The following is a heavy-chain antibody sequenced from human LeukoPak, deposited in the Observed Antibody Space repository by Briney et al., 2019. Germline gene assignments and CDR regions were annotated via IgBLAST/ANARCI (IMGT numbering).Heavy chain of an antibody. CDR2: IWYDGSNK. V-gene: IGHV3-33*06. CDR3: AKPGIAVAGDDDAFDI. CDR1: GFTFSSYG. D-gene: IGHD6-19*01. Sequence: GGSLRLSCAASGFTFSSYGMHWVRQAPGKGLEWVAVIWYDGSNKYYADSVKGRFTISRDNSKNTLYLQMNSLRAEDTAVYYCAKPGIAVAGDDDAFDIWGQGKMVTVSS. J-gene: IGHJ3*02.